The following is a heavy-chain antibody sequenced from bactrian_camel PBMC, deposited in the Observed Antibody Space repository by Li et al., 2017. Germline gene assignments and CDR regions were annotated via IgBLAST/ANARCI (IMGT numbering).Heavy chain of an antibody. D-gene: IGHD1*01. J-gene: IGHJ4*01. Sequence: HVQLVESGGGSALAGGSVRLSCTASGYPYSRIWMGWFRQAPGKEREGVAAMYSTDSSAVYADSVKGRFTISHVNANNTLHLQMNSLKPEDTAEYYCAALKSAGPQFRGPGLDPRLYTLWGQGTQVTVS. CDR3: AALKSAGPQFRGPGLDPRLYTL. CDR2: MYSTDSSA. CDR1: GYPYSRIW. V-gene: IGHV3S1*01.